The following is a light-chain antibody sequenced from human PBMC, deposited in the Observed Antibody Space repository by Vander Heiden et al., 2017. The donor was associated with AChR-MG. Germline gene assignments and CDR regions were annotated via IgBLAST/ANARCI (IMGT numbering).Light chain of an antibody. V-gene: IGLV1-44*01. CDR2: SGD. CDR3: AAWDDSLNGPV. Sequence: QSVLTQPPSASGTPGQRVPISCSGSSSNIGSNNVNWYQQPPGKAPKLLMYSGDKRPSGVPDRFSGSRSGPSASLAISGLQSEDEADYYCAAWDDSLNGPVFGGGTKLTVL. CDR1: SSNIGSNN. J-gene: IGLJ3*02.